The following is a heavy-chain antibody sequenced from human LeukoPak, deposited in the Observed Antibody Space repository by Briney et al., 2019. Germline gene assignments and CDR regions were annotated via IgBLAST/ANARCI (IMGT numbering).Heavy chain of an antibody. Sequence: GGSLRLSCAASGFTFSSYSMNWVRQAPGKGLEWVSSISSSTHYIYYADSVKGRFTISRDNARNSLYLQMNSLRAEDTAVYYCARDRWDYGDFYFDYWGQGTLVTVSS. CDR1: GFTFSSYS. CDR3: ARDRWDYGDFYFDY. V-gene: IGHV3-21*01. D-gene: IGHD4-17*01. CDR2: ISSSTHYI. J-gene: IGHJ4*02.